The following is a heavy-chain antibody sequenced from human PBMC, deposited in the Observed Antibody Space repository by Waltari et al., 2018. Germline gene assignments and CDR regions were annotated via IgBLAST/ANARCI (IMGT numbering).Heavy chain of an antibody. Sequence: QVQLQASGPGLVKPSETLSLTCTVSGCSISSSSYYWGWIRQPPGKGLEWIGRIYYSGRTYYNPALKRRVTISVDTSKNQFALKLSSVTAADTAVYYCAREYYDILTGWGQGTLVTVSS. CDR2: IYYSGRT. CDR3: AREYYDILTG. CDR1: GCSISSSSYY. V-gene: IGHV4-39*01. D-gene: IGHD3-9*01. J-gene: IGHJ4*02.